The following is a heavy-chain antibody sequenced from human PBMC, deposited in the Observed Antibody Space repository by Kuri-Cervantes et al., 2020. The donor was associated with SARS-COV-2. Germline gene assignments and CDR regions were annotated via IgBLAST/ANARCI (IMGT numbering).Heavy chain of an antibody. CDR1: GGSISGYY. J-gene: IGHJ4*02. D-gene: IGHD6-13*01. Sequence: SETLSLTCTVSGGSISGYYWGWIRQPPGKGLEWIGSIYHSGSTYYNPSLKSRVTISVDTSKNQFSLKLSSVTAADTAVYYCARGAIAAAAFDYWGQGTLVTVSS. CDR3: ARGAIAAAAFDY. V-gene: IGHV4-38-2*02. CDR2: IYHSGST.